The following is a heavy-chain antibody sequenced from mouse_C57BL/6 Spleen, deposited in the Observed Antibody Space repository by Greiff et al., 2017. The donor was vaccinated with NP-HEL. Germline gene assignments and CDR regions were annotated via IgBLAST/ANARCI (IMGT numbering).Heavy chain of an antibody. Sequence: QVQLQQPGAELVKPGASVKMSCKASGYTFTSYWITWVKQRPGQGLEWIGDIYPGSGSTNYNEKFKSKATLTVDTSSSTAYMQRSSLTSEDSAVYYCAYYGTSYAMDYWGQGTSVTVAS. V-gene: IGHV1-55*01. J-gene: IGHJ4*01. CDR1: GYTFTSYW. D-gene: IGHD2-1*01. CDR2: IYPGSGST. CDR3: AYYGTSYAMDY.